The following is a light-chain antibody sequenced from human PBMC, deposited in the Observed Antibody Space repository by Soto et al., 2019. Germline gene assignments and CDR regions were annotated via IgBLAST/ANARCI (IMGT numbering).Light chain of an antibody. CDR2: AAS. CDR1: QNIRSN. Sequence: DIQMIQSPSSLSASVGDRVTITCRASQNIRSNLNWYQQKPGKAPKLLIYAASSLQSGVPSRFSGSGSGTDFTLTISSLQPEDFTTYYCQQTYSTLFTFGPGTKVEIK. J-gene: IGKJ3*01. CDR3: QQTYSTLFT. V-gene: IGKV1-39*01.